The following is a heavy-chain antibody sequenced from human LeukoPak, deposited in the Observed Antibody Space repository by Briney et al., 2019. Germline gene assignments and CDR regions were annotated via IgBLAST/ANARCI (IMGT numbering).Heavy chain of an antibody. D-gene: IGHD3-3*01. Sequence: GASVKVSCKASGYTFTSYYMHWVRQAPGQGLEWMGIINPSGGSTTYAQKFQGRVTMTRDTSTSTAYMELRSLRSDDTAVYYCARDSNDFWSGYYQSADTVFDYWGQGTLVTVSS. V-gene: IGHV1-46*01. CDR2: INPSGGST. J-gene: IGHJ4*02. CDR1: GYTFTSYY. CDR3: ARDSNDFWSGYYQSADTVFDY.